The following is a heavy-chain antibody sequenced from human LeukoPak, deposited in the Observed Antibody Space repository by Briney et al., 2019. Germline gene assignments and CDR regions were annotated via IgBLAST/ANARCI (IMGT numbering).Heavy chain of an antibody. D-gene: IGHD3-16*01. Sequence: SETLSLTCTVSGGSISSGSYYWSWIRQPAGKGLEWIGRIYTSGSTNYNPSLKSRVTISVGTSKNQFSLKLSSVTAADTAVYYCARWGAGDYWGQGTLVTVSS. CDR2: IYTSGST. V-gene: IGHV4-61*02. CDR1: GGSISSGSYY. J-gene: IGHJ4*02. CDR3: ARWGAGDY.